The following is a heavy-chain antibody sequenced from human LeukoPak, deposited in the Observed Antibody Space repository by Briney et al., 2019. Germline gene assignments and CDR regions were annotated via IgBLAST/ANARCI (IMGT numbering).Heavy chain of an antibody. CDR2: INPNGGGT. D-gene: IGHD6-19*01. CDR3: ARAYAGYSSGWDFDY. Sequence: GASVKVSCKASGYTFTGYYMHWVRQAPGQGLEWMGWINPNGGGTNYAQKFQGRVTMTRDTSISTAYMELSRLRSDDTAVYYCARAYAGYSSGWDFDYWGQGTLVTVSS. CDR1: GYTFTGYY. J-gene: IGHJ4*02. V-gene: IGHV1-2*02.